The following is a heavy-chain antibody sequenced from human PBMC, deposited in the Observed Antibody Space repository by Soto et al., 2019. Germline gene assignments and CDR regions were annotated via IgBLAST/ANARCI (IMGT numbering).Heavy chain of an antibody. CDR1: GFTFSSYG. V-gene: IGHV3-30*18. Sequence: QPGGSLRLSCAASGFTFSSYGLHWVRQAPGKGLEWVAVISYDGSNKYYADSVKGRFTISRDNSKNTLYLQMNSLRAEDTAVFYCAKDRYCSGGSCYGDFDYWGQGTLVTVSS. CDR2: ISYDGSNK. D-gene: IGHD2-15*01. CDR3: AKDRYCSGGSCYGDFDY. J-gene: IGHJ4*02.